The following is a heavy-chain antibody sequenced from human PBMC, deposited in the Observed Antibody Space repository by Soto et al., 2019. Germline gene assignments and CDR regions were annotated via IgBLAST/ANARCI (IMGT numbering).Heavy chain of an antibody. CDR2: ISSSSSTI. CDR3: ARGLIVGALYYYYGMDV. Sequence: GGSLRLSCAASGFTFSSYSMNWVRQAPGKGLEWVSYISSSSSTIYYADSVKGRFTISRDNAKNSLYLQMNSLRDEDTAVYYCARGLIVGALYYYYGMDVWGQGTTVTVSS. V-gene: IGHV3-48*02. CDR1: GFTFSSYS. D-gene: IGHD1-26*01. J-gene: IGHJ6*02.